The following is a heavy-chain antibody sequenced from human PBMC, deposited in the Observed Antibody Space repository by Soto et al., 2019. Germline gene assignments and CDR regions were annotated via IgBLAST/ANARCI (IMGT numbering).Heavy chain of an antibody. CDR1: GGSINSGGYC. Sequence: QVQLQESGPGLVKPSQTLSLTCTVSGGSINSGGYCWSWIRQHPGKGLDWIGCISYGGSTSYNPXLXSXVTMSVDTSKNQFSLKLSSVTAADTAVYYCSRGILVWGQGTLITVSS. J-gene: IGHJ4*02. D-gene: IGHD5-18*01. CDR3: SRGILV. V-gene: IGHV4-31*01. CDR2: ISYGGST.